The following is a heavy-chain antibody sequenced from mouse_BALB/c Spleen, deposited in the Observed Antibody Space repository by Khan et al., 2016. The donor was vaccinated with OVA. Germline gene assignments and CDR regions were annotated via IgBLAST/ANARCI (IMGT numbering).Heavy chain of an antibody. CDR2: VSFGSATI. V-gene: IGHV5-17*02. CDR3: TRSLITTWYCDV. Sequence: VELVESGGGLVQPGGSRKLSCAASGFTFSSFGMHWVRQAPEKGLEWVAYVSFGSATIYYADTVKGRFTISRDNPKNILFLQLTSLRSEDTAIYYCTRSLITTWYCDVWGAGTTVTVSS. J-gene: IGHJ1*01. CDR1: GFTFSSFG. D-gene: IGHD2-4*01.